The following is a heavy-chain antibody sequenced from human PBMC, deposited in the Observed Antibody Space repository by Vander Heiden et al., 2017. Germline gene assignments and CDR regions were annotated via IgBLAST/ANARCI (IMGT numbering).Heavy chain of an antibody. CDR3: ANWIAGRPY. D-gene: IGHD6-6*01. CDR2: TRNKRNNYIT. Sequence: EVQLVASGGGLLQPGGSLRPSCEARGFMPRASYMDWVPQAPGKGLEWVGGTRNKRNNYITEYAASVKGRFTISRDDSKNSLYLQMNSLKTEDTAVYYWANWIAGRPYWGQGTLVTVSS. CDR1: GFMPRASY. J-gene: IGHJ4*02. V-gene: IGHV3-72*01.